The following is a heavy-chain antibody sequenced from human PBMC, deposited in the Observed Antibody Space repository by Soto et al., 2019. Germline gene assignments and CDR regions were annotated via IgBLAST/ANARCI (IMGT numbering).Heavy chain of an antibody. CDR1: GGSIGSSSYY. J-gene: IGHJ5*02. CDR2: IYYSGST. CDR3: ARHELASTVVVPAAIPRLGWFDP. D-gene: IGHD2-2*02. V-gene: IGHV4-39*01. Sequence: PSETLSLTCTVSGGSIGSSSYYWGWIRQPPGKGLEWIGSIYYSGSTYYNPSLKSRVTISVDTSKNQFSLKLSSVTAADTAVYYCARHELASTVVVPAAIPRLGWFDPWGQGTLVTVSS.